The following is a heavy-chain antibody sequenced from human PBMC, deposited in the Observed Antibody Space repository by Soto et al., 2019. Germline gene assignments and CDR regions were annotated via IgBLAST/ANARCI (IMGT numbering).Heavy chain of an antibody. CDR1: GFTFSSYS. J-gene: IGHJ1*01. CDR2: ISSSSRYI. V-gene: IGHV3-21*01. CDR3: ARGFDILTGLYFQH. D-gene: IGHD3-9*01. Sequence: GGSLRLSCAASGFTFSSYSMNWVRQAPGKGLEWVSSISSSSRYIYYPDSVKGRFTISRDNAKNSLYLQMSSLRAEDTAVYYCARGFDILTGLYFQHWGQGTLVTAPQ.